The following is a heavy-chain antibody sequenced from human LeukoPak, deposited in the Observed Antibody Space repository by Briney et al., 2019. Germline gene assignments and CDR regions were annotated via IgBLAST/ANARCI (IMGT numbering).Heavy chain of an antibody. J-gene: IGHJ3*02. CDR1: GYSFTSYW. D-gene: IGHD3-22*01. V-gene: IGHV5-51*01. Sequence: GESLKISCKGSGYSFTSYWIGWVRQMPGKGLEWMGIIYPGDSDTRYSPSFQGQVTISADKSISTAYLQWSSLKASDTAMYYCARGYYDSSGYDHNDAFDIWGQGTMVTVSS. CDR2: IYPGDSDT. CDR3: ARGYYDSSGYDHNDAFDI.